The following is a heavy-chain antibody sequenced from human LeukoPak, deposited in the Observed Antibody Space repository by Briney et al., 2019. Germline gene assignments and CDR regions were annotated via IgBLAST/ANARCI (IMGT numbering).Heavy chain of an antibody. CDR3: ARNADARLLYAFDI. J-gene: IGHJ3*02. V-gene: IGHV4-59*08. D-gene: IGHD6-6*01. Sequence: SETLSLTCTVSGGSISSYYWSWIRQPPGKGLEWIGYIYYSGSTNYNPSLKSRVTISVDTSKNQFSLKLSSVTAADTAVYYCARNADARLLYAFDIWGQGTMVTVSS. CDR1: GGSISSYY. CDR2: IYYSGST.